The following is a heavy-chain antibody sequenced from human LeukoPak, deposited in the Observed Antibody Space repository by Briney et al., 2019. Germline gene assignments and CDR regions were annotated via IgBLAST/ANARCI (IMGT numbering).Heavy chain of an antibody. CDR1: GFTFSSYS. CDR3: ARDYVGAIWSFDY. Sequence: PGGSLRLSCAASGFTFSSYSMNWVRQAPGKGLEWVSSISSSSSYIYYADSVKGRFTISRDNAKNSLYLQMNSLRAEDTAVYYCARDYVGAIWSFDYWGQGTLVTVSS. CDR2: ISSSSSYI. J-gene: IGHJ4*02. D-gene: IGHD1-26*01. V-gene: IGHV3-21*01.